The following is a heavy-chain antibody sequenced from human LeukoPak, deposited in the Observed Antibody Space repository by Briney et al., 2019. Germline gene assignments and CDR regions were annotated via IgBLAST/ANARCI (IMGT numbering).Heavy chain of an antibody. CDR1: GFTFSTYW. V-gene: IGHV3-74*01. J-gene: IGHJ6*02. Sequence: GGSLRLSCAASGFTFSTYWMYWVRQAPGKGPVWVSRINSDGSSTIYADSVKGRFTISRDNAKSTLYLQMSSLRAEDTAVYYCARSYGMDVWGQGATVTVSS. CDR2: INSDGSST. CDR3: ARSYGMDV.